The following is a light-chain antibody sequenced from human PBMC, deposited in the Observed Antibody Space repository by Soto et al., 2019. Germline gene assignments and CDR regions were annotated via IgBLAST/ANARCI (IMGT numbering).Light chain of an antibody. CDR2: GST. CDR3: QQYGSSPPYT. V-gene: IGKV3-20*01. CDR1: QSVSNNY. J-gene: IGKJ2*01. Sequence: VLTQSPGTLSLSPGERATLSCRASQSVSNNYLAGYQQKRGQSPKLLIFGSTDRATGIPDRFSGSGSGTDFTLTISRLEPEDFAVYYCQQYGSSPPYTFGQGTKLEIK.